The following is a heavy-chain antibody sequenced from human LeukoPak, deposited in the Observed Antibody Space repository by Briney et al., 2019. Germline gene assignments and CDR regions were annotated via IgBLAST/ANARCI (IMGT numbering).Heavy chain of an antibody. CDR1: GYSFTNYW. V-gene: IGHV5-51*01. J-gene: IGHJ4*01. D-gene: IGHD4-23*01. CDR2: FCPGDSDT. Sequence: GESLNISCKGSGYSFTNYWIGWVRQMPGKGLEYMGIFCPGDSDTRYSQSFQGQFTISADKSITTAYLQWSSLKASSTGMYYCARDTTVGGSLRFDDWGQGTLVSVSS. CDR3: ARDTTVGGSLRFDD.